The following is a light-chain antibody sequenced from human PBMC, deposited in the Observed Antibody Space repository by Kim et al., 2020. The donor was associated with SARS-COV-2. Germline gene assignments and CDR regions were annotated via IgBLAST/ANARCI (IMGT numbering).Light chain of an antibody. Sequence: DIVMPQSPLSLPVTPGEPAYITCRTSQSLPHSNGYNYLDGYLQKPVQSPQLLIYLGSKRASGVPVRFSGRGSGTDFTLKISRVEAEDVGVYYFMQDLQSATFGQGKRLEI. CDR2: LGS. V-gene: IGKV2-28*01. CDR1: QSLPHSNGYNY. CDR3: MQDLQSAT. J-gene: IGKJ5*01.